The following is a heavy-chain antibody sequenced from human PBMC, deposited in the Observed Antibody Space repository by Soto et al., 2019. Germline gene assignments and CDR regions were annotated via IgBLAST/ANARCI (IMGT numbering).Heavy chain of an antibody. D-gene: IGHD4-17*01. CDR1: GGSIRSGGYY. CDR2: IYYSGST. J-gene: IGHJ6*02. Sequence: QVQLQESGPGLVKPSQTLSLTCTVSGGSIRSGGYYWSWIRQHPGKGLEWIGYIYYSGSTYYNPSPKSRVTIAVATSKNQCSRTLSSVPAADTAVYYCARDLRYGDYDSYGMDVWGQGTTVTVSS. V-gene: IGHV4-31*03. CDR3: ARDLRYGDYDSYGMDV.